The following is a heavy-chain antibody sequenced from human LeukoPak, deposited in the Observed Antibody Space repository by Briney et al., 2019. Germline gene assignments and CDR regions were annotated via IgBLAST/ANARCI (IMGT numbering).Heavy chain of an antibody. V-gene: IGHV4-31*03. D-gene: IGHD5-12*01. Sequence: PSETLSLTCSVSGGSISSGGYYWSWIRQHPGKGLEWIGYIYYSGSTYYNPSLKSRVTISVDTSNKQFSLNLSSVTAADTAVYYCARDNQGYSGYDSRFDYWGQGTLVTVSS. CDR3: ARDNQGYSGYDSRFDY. J-gene: IGHJ4*02. CDR1: GGSISSGGYY. CDR2: IYYSGST.